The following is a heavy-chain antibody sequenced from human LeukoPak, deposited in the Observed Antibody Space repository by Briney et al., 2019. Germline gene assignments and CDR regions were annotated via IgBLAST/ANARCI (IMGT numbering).Heavy chain of an antibody. J-gene: IGHJ4*02. D-gene: IGHD5-18*01. CDR1: GYSFTSYC. Sequence: AESLKISCKGSGYSFTSYCIGCVRQMPGKPLEWMGIIYPGDSDTRYSPSFQGQVTISADKSISTAYLQWSSLKASDTAMYYCARRGYSYGPIDYWGQGTLVIVSS. V-gene: IGHV5-51*01. CDR2: IYPGDSDT. CDR3: ARRGYSYGPIDY.